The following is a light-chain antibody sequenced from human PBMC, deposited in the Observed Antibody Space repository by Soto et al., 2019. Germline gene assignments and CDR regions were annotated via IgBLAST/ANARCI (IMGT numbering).Light chain of an antibody. CDR2: EGS. CDR1: SSDVGSYNL. J-gene: IGLJ2*01. Sequence: QSALTQPASVSGSPGQSITISCTGTSSDVGSYNLVSWYQQHPGKAPKLMIYEGSKRPSGVSNRFSGSKSGNTASLTISGLQAEDEADYYCCSYAGSSTFEVFGGGTQLTFL. V-gene: IGLV2-23*03. CDR3: CSYAGSSTFEV.